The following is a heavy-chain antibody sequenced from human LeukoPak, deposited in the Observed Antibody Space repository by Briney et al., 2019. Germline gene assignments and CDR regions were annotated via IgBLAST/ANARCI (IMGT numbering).Heavy chain of an antibody. D-gene: IGHD6-13*01. V-gene: IGHV3-48*01. J-gene: IGHJ6*03. CDR1: GFTFSSYS. Sequence: GGSLRLSCAASGFTFSSYSMNWVRQAPGKGLEWVSYISSSSSTIYYADSVKGRFTISRDNAKNSLYLQMNSLRAEDTAVYYCARVFPIAAAGTGSDYMDVWGKGTTVTVSS. CDR2: ISSSSSTI. CDR3: ARVFPIAAAGTGSDYMDV.